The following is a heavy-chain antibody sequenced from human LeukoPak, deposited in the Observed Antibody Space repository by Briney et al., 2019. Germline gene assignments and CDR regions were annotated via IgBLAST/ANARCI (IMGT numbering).Heavy chain of an antibody. CDR3: ARDRRQYMDV. Sequence: SSETLSLTCAVYGGSFSGYYWSWIRQPPGKGLEWIGEINHSGSTNYNPSLKSRVTISVDTSKNQFSLKLSSVTAADTAVYYCARDRRQYMDVWGKGTTVTVSS. D-gene: IGHD1-1*01. CDR2: INHSGST. J-gene: IGHJ6*03. V-gene: IGHV4-34*01. CDR1: GGSFSGYY.